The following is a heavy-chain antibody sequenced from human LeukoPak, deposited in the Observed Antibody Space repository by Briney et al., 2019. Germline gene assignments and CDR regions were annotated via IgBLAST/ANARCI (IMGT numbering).Heavy chain of an antibody. CDR1: GFTFSSYE. V-gene: IGHV3-48*03. CDR3: AREGGSYYCTGRPCYDY. D-gene: IGHD1-26*01. Sequence: PGGSLRLSCAASGFTFSSYEMNWVRQAPGKGLEWVSYISSSGRIIYCADSVKGRFTISRDNAKNSLYLQMNSLRAEDTAVYYCAREGGSYYCTGRPCYDYWGQGTLVTVSS. J-gene: IGHJ4*02. CDR2: ISSSGRII.